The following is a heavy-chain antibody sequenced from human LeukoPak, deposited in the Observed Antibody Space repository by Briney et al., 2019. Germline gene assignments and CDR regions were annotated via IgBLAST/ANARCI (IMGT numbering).Heavy chain of an antibody. D-gene: IGHD2-2*01. CDR1: GFTFASYA. Sequence: GGSLRLSCAASGFTFASYAMTWVRQAPGKGLEWVSAISSSGDSTYYADSVEGRFTISRDDSKKTLFLQMNSLGAEDTAVYYCAKVYCSTTSCYGTVNYYYDYWGQGTLVTVSS. CDR3: AKVYCSTTSCYGTVNYYYDY. J-gene: IGHJ4*02. CDR2: ISSSGDST. V-gene: IGHV3-23*01.